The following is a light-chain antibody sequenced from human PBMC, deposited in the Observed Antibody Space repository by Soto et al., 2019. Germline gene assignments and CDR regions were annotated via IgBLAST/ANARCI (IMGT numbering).Light chain of an antibody. Sequence: QAVVTQSPSASASLGASVKLTCTLSSGHSSYAIAWHQQQPEKGPRYLMKLNSDGSHTKGDGIPDRFSGSSSGSERHLTISSLQSEDEADYYCQTWDTGIVIFGGGTKLTVL. CDR3: QTWDTGIVI. J-gene: IGLJ2*01. CDR1: SGHSSYA. V-gene: IGLV4-69*01. CDR2: LNSDGSH.